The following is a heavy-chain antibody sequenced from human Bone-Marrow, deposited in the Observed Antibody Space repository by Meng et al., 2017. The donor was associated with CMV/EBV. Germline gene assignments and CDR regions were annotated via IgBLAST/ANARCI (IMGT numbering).Heavy chain of an antibody. V-gene: IGHV3-30*02. CDR1: GFTFSNYG. J-gene: IGHJ4*02. Sequence: GESLKISCAASGFTFSNYGMHWVRQAPGKGLEWVAFIRYDGTNKYYADSVKGRFTISRDNSKNTLYLQMNSLRAEDTAVYYCLPAVASYWGQGTLVTVSS. CDR3: LPAVASY. D-gene: IGHD2-2*01. CDR2: IRYDGTNK.